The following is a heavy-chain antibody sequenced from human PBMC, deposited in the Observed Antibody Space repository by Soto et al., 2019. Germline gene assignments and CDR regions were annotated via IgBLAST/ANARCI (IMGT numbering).Heavy chain of an antibody. J-gene: IGHJ3*02. CDR3: ARDLLYSTRSTVRFDI. CDR1: GYTFTNYG. Sequence: VQLVQSGVEVKKAGDSVKVSCKASGYTFTNYGISWVRQAPGQGLEWMGWINTYNGNTNYAQKVQGRVTMTTERSTSTAYMELRSLRSDDTAVYYCARDLLYSTRSTVRFDIWGQGTMLTVSS. CDR2: INTYNGNT. D-gene: IGHD6-13*01. V-gene: IGHV1-18*01.